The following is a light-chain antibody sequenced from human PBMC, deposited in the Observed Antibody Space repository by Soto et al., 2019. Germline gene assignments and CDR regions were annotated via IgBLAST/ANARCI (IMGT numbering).Light chain of an antibody. CDR1: QYIGRY. CDR2: AAS. Sequence: DIQMTQSPSSLSASVGDRVTITCRAGQYIGRYLNWYQQKPGKAPKLLIYAASSLHSGVPLRFSGSGSGTDFTLTISSLQPEDFATYSCQQTYRTPLTFGGGTKVEIK. V-gene: IGKV1-39*01. CDR3: QQTYRTPLT. J-gene: IGKJ4*01.